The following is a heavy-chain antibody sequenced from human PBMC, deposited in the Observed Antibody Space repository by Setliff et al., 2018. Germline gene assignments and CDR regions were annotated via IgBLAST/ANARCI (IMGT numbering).Heavy chain of an antibody. CDR2: INQSGNT. CDR1: GGSFSDYY. Sequence: SETLSLTCTVYGGSFSDYYWGWIRQSPGKRPEWIAEINQSGNTNYNPSLNSRVSVSVDTPTNQCSLKVFSVTAADTAVYYCARRWNFGPYGSGIHDGFDMWGQGTMVTVSS. CDR3: ARRWNFGPYGSGIHDGFDM. D-gene: IGHD3-10*01. J-gene: IGHJ3*02. V-gene: IGHV4-34*01.